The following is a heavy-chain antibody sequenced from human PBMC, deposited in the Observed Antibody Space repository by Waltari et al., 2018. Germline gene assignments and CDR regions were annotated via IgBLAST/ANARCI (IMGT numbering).Heavy chain of an antibody. Sequence: QVQLVQSGAEVKKPGSSVKVSCKASGGTFSSYAISWVRQAPGQGLEWMGGIIPILGIANYAQKVQGRVTITADKSTSTAYMELSSLRSEDTAVYYCARDSYDSSGYRFGNWFDPWGQGTLVTVSS. V-gene: IGHV1-69*10. CDR1: GGTFSSYA. J-gene: IGHJ5*02. D-gene: IGHD3-22*01. CDR2: IIPILGIA. CDR3: ARDSYDSSGYRFGNWFDP.